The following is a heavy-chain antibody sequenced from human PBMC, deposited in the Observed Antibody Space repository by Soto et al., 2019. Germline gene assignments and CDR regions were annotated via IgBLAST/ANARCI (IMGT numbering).Heavy chain of an antibody. V-gene: IGHV4-59*01. CDR2: ISRGGSS. CDR1: GGSIFSDD. Sequence: PSETLSLTCTVSGGSIFSDDWTWIRQPPGKGLEWIGYISRGGSSRYAPSLKGRVTFSTDTSKNQVSLKLTDVTVADTAVYYCARGYWFDPWGPGTLVTVSS. J-gene: IGHJ5*02. CDR3: ARGYWFDP.